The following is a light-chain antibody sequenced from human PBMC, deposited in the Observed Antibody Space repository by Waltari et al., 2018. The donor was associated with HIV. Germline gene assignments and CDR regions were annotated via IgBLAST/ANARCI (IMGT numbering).Light chain of an antibody. J-gene: IGKJ2*03. V-gene: IGKV1-5*03. Sequence: TQMTQPPSTLSASFGDRATITCQASQSISNWLAWYQQKPGKAPKILVYMAGSLESGVPSRFSGSGSATDVTLTISRLQPDDFETYYCQQYNSYPDSYGQGTQLEIK. CDR1: QSISNW. CDR3: QQYNSYPDS. CDR2: MAG.